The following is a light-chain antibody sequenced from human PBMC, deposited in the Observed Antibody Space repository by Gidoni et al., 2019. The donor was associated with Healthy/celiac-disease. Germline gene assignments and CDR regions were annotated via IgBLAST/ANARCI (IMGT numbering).Light chain of an antibody. CDR1: QSVNRSY. J-gene: IGKJ5*01. CDR2: GAS. V-gene: IGKV3-20*01. CDR3: QQYGSSPTIT. Sequence: EIVLPPSPGTLSLSPGHRATLSCRASQSVNRSYLAWYQQKPGQAPRLLIYGASSRATGSPDRFSGSGSGTDFTLTISRLEPEDFAVYYCQQYGSSPTITFGQGTRLEIK.